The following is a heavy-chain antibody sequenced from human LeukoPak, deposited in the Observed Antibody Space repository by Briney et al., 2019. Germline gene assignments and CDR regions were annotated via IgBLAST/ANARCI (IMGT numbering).Heavy chain of an antibody. Sequence: SETLSLTCAVYGESFSGFYWSWIRQSPGKGLEWIGEINHGGSTNYNPSLKTRVTISVDTSKNQFSLKLSSVTAADTAVYYCARGRGYCSSTSCYPVTKRDAFDIWGQGTMVTVSS. V-gene: IGHV4-34*01. CDR1: GESFSGFY. D-gene: IGHD2-2*01. CDR2: INHGGST. J-gene: IGHJ3*02. CDR3: ARGRGYCSSTSCYPVTKRDAFDI.